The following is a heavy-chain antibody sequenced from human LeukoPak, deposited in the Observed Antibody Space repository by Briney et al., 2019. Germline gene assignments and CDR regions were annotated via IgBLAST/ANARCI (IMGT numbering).Heavy chain of an antibody. V-gene: IGHV4-59*01. D-gene: IGHD6-13*01. J-gene: IGHJ5*02. CDR1: GGSISSYY. CDR2: VYYSGST. CDR3: TRGGRAAAGFRFDP. Sequence: PSETLSLTCTVSGGSISSYYWSWIRQPPGKGLEWIGYVYYSGSTNYNPSLKSRVTISVDRSKNQFSLKLSSVTAADTAVYYCTRGGRAAAGFRFDPWGQGTLVTVSS.